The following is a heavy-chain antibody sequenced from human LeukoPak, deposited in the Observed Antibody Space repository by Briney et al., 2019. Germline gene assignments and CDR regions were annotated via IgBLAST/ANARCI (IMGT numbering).Heavy chain of an antibody. CDR2: INHSGST. J-gene: IGHJ5*02. CDR1: GGSFSGYY. CDR3: ARQVTMVRGVNIIAWFDP. Sequence: SETLSLTCAVYGGSFSGYYWSWIRQPPGKGLEWIGEINHSGSTNYNPSLKSRVTISVDTSKNQFSLKLSSVTAADTAVYYCARQVTMVRGVNIIAWFDPWGQGTLVTVSS. D-gene: IGHD3-10*01. V-gene: IGHV4-34*01.